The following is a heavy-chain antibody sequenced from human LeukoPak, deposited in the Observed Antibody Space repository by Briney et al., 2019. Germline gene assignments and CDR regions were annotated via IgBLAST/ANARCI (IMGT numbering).Heavy chain of an antibody. CDR3: VKDLAYDYGDPNFDY. Sequence: PGGSLRLSCAASGCTFSSYWMHWVRQAPGKGLVWVSRINSDGSSTTYADSVKGRFTISRDNSKNTLYLQMSSLRAEDTAVYYCVKDLAYDYGDPNFDYWGQGTLVTVSS. D-gene: IGHD4-17*01. CDR1: GCTFSSYW. V-gene: IGHV3-74*01. CDR2: INSDGSST. J-gene: IGHJ4*02.